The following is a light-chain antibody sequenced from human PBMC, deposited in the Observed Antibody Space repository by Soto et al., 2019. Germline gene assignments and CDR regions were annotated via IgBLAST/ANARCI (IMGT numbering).Light chain of an antibody. CDR2: GAS. J-gene: IGKJ1*01. V-gene: IGKV3-20*01. CDR3: QQYGSSLCT. CDR1: QSVSSSY. Sequence: EIVLTQSPGTLSLSPGERATLSCRASQSVSSSYLAWYQKKPGQAPRLLIYGASSRATGIPDRFSGSGSGTDFTLTISRLEPEDFAVYYCQQYGSSLCTFGQGTKVEIK.